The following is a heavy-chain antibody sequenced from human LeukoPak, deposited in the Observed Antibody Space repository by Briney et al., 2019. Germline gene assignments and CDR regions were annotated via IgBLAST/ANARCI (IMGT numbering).Heavy chain of an antibody. V-gene: IGHV3-7*01. CDR2: IKQDGSEK. Sequence: PGGSLRLSCAASGFTFSSYWMSWVRQAPGKGLEWAANIKQDGSEKYYVDSVKGRFTISRDNAKNSLYLQMNSLRAEDTAVYYCARDPKPGTLDYWGQGTLVTVSS. J-gene: IGHJ4*02. CDR1: GFTFSSYW. CDR3: ARDPKPGTLDY. D-gene: IGHD1-1*01.